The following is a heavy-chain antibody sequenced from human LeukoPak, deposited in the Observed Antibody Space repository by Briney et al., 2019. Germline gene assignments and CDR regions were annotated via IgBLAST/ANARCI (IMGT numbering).Heavy chain of an antibody. Sequence: GGSLRLSCAASGFTFGSYSMNWVRQAPGKGLEWVSYISSSSNTIYYADSVKGRFTISRDNAKNSLFLQMNSLRDEDTAVYFCARGGSRTVAAPRVGYWGQGTLVTVSS. J-gene: IGHJ4*02. CDR3: ARGGSRTVAAPRVGY. CDR2: ISSSSNTI. V-gene: IGHV3-48*02. CDR1: GFTFGSYS. D-gene: IGHD6-19*01.